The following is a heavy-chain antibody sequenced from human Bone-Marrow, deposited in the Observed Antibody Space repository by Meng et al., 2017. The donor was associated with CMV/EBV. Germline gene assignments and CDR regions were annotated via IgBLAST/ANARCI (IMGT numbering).Heavy chain of an antibody. CDR2: IIPILGIA. J-gene: IGHJ4*02. Sequence: SVKVSCKASGGTFSSYTISWVRQAPGQGLEWMGRIIPILGIANYAQKFQGRVTITADKSTSTAYMELSSLRSEDTAVYYCARVGYCSSTSCYPDDYWGQGTRVTVYS. D-gene: IGHD2-2*01. CDR3: ARVGYCSSTSCYPDDY. CDR1: GGTFSSYT. V-gene: IGHV1-69*02.